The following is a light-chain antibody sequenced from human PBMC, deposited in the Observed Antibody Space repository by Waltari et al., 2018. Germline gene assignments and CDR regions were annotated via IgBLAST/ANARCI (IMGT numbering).Light chain of an antibody. CDR2: AAS. CDR1: QDINNH. J-gene: IGKJ4*01. CDR3: QQYDRV. Sequence: DIQMTQSPSSLSASVGDRVTITCQASQDINNHLNWYQQKPGKAPKLLIYAASNLAAGVPSRFSGSGSGTEFTFIIRRLQPEDIATYYCQQYDRVFGGGTKVEIK. V-gene: IGKV1-33*01.